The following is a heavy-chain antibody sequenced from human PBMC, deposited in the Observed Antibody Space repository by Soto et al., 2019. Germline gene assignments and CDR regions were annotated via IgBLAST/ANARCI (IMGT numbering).Heavy chain of an antibody. J-gene: IGHJ4*02. D-gene: IGHD1-1*01. CDR1: GFTFSNFS. V-gene: IGHV3-48*01. CDR2: ISSSSTTI. Sequence: EVQLVESGGGLVQPGGSLRLSCEASGFTFSNFSINWVRQAPGKGLEWVSHISSSSTTIYYAESVKGRFTISRDNAKNSLYLQMSSLRGEDTAVYYCATSFITTIGTTAWGQGTLVTVSS. CDR3: ATSFITTIGTTA.